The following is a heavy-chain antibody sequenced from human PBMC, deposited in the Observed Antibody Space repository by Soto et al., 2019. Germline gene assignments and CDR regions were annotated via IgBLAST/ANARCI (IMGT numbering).Heavy chain of an antibody. CDR2: ISYDGSNK. J-gene: IGHJ6*02. CDR1: GFTFSSYA. CDR3: ARDSPRTRGMDV. Sequence: GGSLRLSCAASGFTFSSYAMHWVRQAPGKGLEWVAVISYDGSNKYYADSVKGRFTISRDNSKNTLYLQMNSLRAEDTAVYYCARDSPRTRGMDVWGQGTTVTVSS. V-gene: IGHV3-30-3*01.